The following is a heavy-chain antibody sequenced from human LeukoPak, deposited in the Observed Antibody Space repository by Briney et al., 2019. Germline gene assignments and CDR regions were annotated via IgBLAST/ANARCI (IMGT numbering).Heavy chain of an antibody. CDR3: ARGGSIDY. V-gene: IGHV4-38-2*02. J-gene: IGHJ4*02. Sequence: SETLSLTCTVSGGSISSYYWSWIRQPPGKGLEWIGSIYHSGSTYYNPSLKSRVTISVDTSKNQSSLKLSSVTAADTAVYYCARGGSIDYWGQGTLVTVSS. CDR2: IYHSGST. D-gene: IGHD3-16*01. CDR1: GGSISSYY.